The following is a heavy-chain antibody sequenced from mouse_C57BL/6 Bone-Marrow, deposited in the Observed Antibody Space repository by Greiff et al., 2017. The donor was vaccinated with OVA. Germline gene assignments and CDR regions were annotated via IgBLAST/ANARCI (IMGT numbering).Heavy chain of an antibody. V-gene: IGHV1-81*01. CDR3: ARSDGYPDY. CDR2: IYPRSGNT. Sequence: VKLVESGAELARPGASVKLSCKASGYTFTSYGISWVKQRTGQGLEWIGEIYPRSGNTYYNEKFKGKATLTADKSSSTAYMELRSLTSEDSAVYFCARSDGYPDYWGQGTTLTVSS. CDR1: GYTFTSYG. D-gene: IGHD2-3*01. J-gene: IGHJ2*01.